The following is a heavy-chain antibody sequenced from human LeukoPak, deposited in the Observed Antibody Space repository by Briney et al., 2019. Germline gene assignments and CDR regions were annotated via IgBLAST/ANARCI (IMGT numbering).Heavy chain of an antibody. Sequence: GGSLRLSCAASGFTVSSNYMSWVRQAPGKGLEWVSVIYSGGSTYYADSVKGRFTISRDNSKNTLYLQMNSLRAEDTAVYYCARDRGVGATPSDAFDIWGQGTMVTVSS. CDR2: IYSGGST. CDR1: GFTVSSNY. J-gene: IGHJ3*02. V-gene: IGHV3-53*01. D-gene: IGHD1-26*01. CDR3: ARDRGVGATPSDAFDI.